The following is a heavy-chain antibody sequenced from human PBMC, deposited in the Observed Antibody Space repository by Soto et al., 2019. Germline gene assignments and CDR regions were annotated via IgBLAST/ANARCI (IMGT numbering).Heavy chain of an antibody. V-gene: IGHV1-18*01. D-gene: IGHD1-7*01. CDR3: ARGGTWNYAADY. CDR2: ISTYNGNT. CDR1: GYTFTSSG. Sequence: QVQLVQSGAEVKKPGASVKVSCEASGYTFTSSGFTWVRQAPGQGLEWMGWISTYNGNTNYAQNLQGRVTMTTDTTPSTAYVELGSLIADHTAVYYCARGGTWNYAADYWGQGTLVTVSS. J-gene: IGHJ4*02.